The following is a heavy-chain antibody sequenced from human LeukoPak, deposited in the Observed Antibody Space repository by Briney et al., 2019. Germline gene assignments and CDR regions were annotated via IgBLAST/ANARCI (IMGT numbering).Heavy chain of an antibody. CDR3: ARVRDGYNSDDAFDI. Sequence: SETLSLTCTVSGGSISSSSYYWGWIRQPPGKGLEWIGSIYYSGSTYYNPSLKSRVTISVDTSKNQFSLKLSSVTAADTAVYYCARVRDGYNSDDAFDIWGQGTMVTVSS. D-gene: IGHD5-24*01. CDR1: GGSISSSSYY. V-gene: IGHV4-39*07. CDR2: IYYSGST. J-gene: IGHJ3*02.